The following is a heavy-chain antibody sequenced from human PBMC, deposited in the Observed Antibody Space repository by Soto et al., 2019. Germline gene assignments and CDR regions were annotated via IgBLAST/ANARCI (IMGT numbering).Heavy chain of an antibody. Sequence: QLQESGPGLVKPSGTLSLTCNVSGGSISSYSWSWVRQPPGKGLEWIGYILNSGTTDYDTSLKSRASKSIDTSKSQFILKLNSVPAADTAVYFWARFGMFTISGFFDYWGLGTLVTVSS. CDR2: ILNSGTT. V-gene: IGHV4-59*01. D-gene: IGHD3-3*02. CDR1: GGSISSYS. CDR3: ARFGMFTISGFFDY. J-gene: IGHJ4*02.